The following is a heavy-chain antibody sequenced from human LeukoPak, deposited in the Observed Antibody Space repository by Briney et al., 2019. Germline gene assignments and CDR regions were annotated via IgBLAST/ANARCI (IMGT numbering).Heavy chain of an antibody. D-gene: IGHD6-19*01. V-gene: IGHV1-46*01. CDR1: GYTFTSYY. CDR2: INPSGSST. J-gene: IGHJ3*02. CDR3: ARDGGGWQDDAFDI. Sequence: EASVKVSCTASGYTFTSYYMHWVRQAPGQGLEWMGIINPSGSSTSYAQKFQGRVAMTRDTSTSTVYMELSSLRSEDTAVYYCARDGGGWQDDAFDIWGQGTMVTVSS.